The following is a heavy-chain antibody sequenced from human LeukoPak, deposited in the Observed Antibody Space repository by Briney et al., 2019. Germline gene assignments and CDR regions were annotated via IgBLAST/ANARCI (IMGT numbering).Heavy chain of an antibody. D-gene: IGHD3-16*01. CDR1: GFTFSSYW. J-gene: IGHJ4*02. CDR3: ARWGGSYYFDY. Sequence: GGSLRLSCAASGFTFSSYWMRWVRQAPGKGLEWVANINQEGSEKNYVDSVKGRFTISRDNAKNSLYLQMNSLRAEDTAVYYCARWGGSYYFDYWGQGTLVTVSS. CDR2: INQEGSEK. V-gene: IGHV3-7*01.